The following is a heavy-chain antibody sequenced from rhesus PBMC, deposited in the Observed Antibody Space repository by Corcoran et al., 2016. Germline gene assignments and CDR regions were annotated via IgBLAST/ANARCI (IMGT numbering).Heavy chain of an antibody. V-gene: IGHV4-143*01. CDR1: GGSIGAYYL. CDR3: ARDSAY. CDR2: VYGDTGTT. Sequence: QVQLQESGPGVVKPSETLSLTCAVSGGSIGAYYLWRWIPQPPGKGLEWIGHVYGDTGTTPYNPSPESRLMISINTTKNQFSLKLNSVTAADTAVYYRARDSAYWGQGVLVTVSS. J-gene: IGHJ4*01.